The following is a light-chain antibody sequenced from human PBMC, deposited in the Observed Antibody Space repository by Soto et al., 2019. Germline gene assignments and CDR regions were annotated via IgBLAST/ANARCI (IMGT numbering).Light chain of an antibody. J-gene: IGLJ1*01. Sequence: QSVLTQPASVSGSPGQSITISCTGTSSDVGGYNYVSWYQQHPGKAPKLMIYDVSNRPSGVSNRFSCSKYGNTASLTISGLQEEDEDYYYCSSNTSSSPLFGTGTKVTVL. CDR3: SSNTSSSPL. CDR2: DVS. V-gene: IGLV2-14*01. CDR1: SSDVGGYNY.